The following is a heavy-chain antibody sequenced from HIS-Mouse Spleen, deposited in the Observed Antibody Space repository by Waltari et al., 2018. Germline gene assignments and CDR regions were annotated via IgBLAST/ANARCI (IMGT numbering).Heavy chain of an antibody. CDR3: AREIPYSSSWYDWYFDL. Sequence: QLQLQESGPGLVKPSETLSLTCTVSVGSISSSSYYWGWIRQAPGKGLVWIGSIYSSGSTYSNPSLKSRVTISVETSKNQFSLKLSSVTAADTAVYYCAREIPYSSSWYDWYFDLWGRGTLVTVSS. V-gene: IGHV4-39*07. CDR2: IYSSGST. D-gene: IGHD6-13*01. J-gene: IGHJ2*01. CDR1: VGSISSSSYY.